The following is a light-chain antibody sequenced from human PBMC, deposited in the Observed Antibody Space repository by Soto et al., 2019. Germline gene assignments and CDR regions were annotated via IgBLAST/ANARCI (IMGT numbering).Light chain of an antibody. CDR1: QSVSSSY. J-gene: IGKJ3*01. Sequence: EIVLTQSPATLSLSPGERATLSRRASQSVSSSYLAWYQQRPGQAPRLLIFGASYRATGIPDRFSGSGSGTDFTLTISRLEPEDFAVYYCQHYSSSPPEFTFGPGTKVDSK. V-gene: IGKV3-20*01. CDR3: QHYSSSPPEFT. CDR2: GAS.